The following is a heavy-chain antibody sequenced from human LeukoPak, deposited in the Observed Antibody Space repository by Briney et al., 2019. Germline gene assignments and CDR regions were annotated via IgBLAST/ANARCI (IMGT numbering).Heavy chain of an antibody. V-gene: IGHV3-30-3*01. CDR3: ARDLFPTTDGWFDP. Sequence: PGGSLRLSCAASGFTFSSYAMHWVRQAPGKGLEWVAVISYDGSNKYYADSVKGRFTISRDNSKNTLYLQMNSLRAEDTAVYYCARDLFPTTDGWFDPWGQGTLVTVSS. CDR2: ISYDGSNK. CDR1: GFTFSSYA. D-gene: IGHD2-21*01. J-gene: IGHJ5*02.